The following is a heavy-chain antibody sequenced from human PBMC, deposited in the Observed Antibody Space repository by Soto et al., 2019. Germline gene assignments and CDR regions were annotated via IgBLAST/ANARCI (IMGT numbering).Heavy chain of an antibody. J-gene: IGHJ3*02. CDR2: IIPIFGTA. Sequence: SVKVSCKASGGTFSSYAISWVRQAPGQGLEWMGGIIPIFGTANYAQKFQGRVTITADESTSTAYMELSSLRSEDTAVYYCARDRHQKWAFDIWGQGTMVTVSS. CDR1: GGTFSSYA. CDR3: ARDRHQKWAFDI. V-gene: IGHV1-69*13. D-gene: IGHD1-26*01.